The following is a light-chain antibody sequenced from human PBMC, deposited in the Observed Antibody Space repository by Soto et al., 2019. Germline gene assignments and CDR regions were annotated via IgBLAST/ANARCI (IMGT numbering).Light chain of an antibody. Sequence: EIVMTQSPATLSVSAGERATLSCRASHSVSSRLAWYQQKPGQAPRLLIYGASTRATGLPARFSGSGSGTEFTLTISTLQSEDFAVYYCQHYTNWPLTSGGGTKVEIK. CDR3: QHYTNWPLT. J-gene: IGKJ4*01. CDR1: HSVSSR. V-gene: IGKV3-15*01. CDR2: GAS.